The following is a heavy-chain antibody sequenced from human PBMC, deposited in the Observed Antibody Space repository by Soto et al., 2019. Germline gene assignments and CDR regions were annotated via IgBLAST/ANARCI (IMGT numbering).Heavy chain of an antibody. CDR3: ASLRIPEAGSS. J-gene: IGHJ4*02. Sequence: QVQLQESGPGLVKPSQTLSLTCTVSGGSISRGDYFWSWIRQHPGKGLEWIGYIDHTGSTYCNPYLKSGLTIWVDMSTNQFSLRLTSVTAAYAAVYYCASLRIPEAGSSWGQGKLVTVSS. CDR2: IDHTGST. V-gene: IGHV4-31*03. CDR1: GGSISRGDYF. D-gene: IGHD6-13*01.